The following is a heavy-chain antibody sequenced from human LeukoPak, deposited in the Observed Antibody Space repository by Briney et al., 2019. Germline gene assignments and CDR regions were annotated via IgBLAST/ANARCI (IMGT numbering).Heavy chain of an antibody. Sequence: GGSLRLSCAASGFTFSSYGIHWVRQAPGKGLEWVAFIPYDGSDKFYADSVKGRFTISRDNSKNTLYLQMNGLRAEDTAVYYCAAMTSVTTGDYWGQGTLVTVSS. CDR2: IPYDGSDK. D-gene: IGHD4-11*01. J-gene: IGHJ4*02. V-gene: IGHV3-30*02. CDR1: GFTFSSYG. CDR3: AAMTSVTTGDY.